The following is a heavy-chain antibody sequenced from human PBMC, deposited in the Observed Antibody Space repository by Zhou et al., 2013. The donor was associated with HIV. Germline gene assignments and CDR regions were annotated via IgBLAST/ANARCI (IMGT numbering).Heavy chain of an antibody. CDR1: GDTFNSYA. CDR3: ATEASYSSGSYYPLYGMDV. J-gene: IGHJ6*02. Sequence: QVQVVQSGAEVKKPGSSVKVSCKASGDTFNSYAISWVRQAPGQGLEWIGKIIPIFSQIKFAQKFRDRVTITADETTSTVYLEVSSLRSEDTALYYCATEASYSSGSYYPLYGMDVWGQGTTVTVSS. V-gene: IGHV1-69*13. D-gene: IGHD3-10*01. CDR2: IIPIFSQI.